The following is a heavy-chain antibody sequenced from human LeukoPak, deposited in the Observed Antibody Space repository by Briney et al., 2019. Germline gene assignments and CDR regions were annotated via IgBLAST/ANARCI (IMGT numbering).Heavy chain of an antibody. CDR1: GGTFSSYA. CDR2: IIPIFGTA. J-gene: IGHJ3*02. Sequence: SVKVSCKASGGTFSSYAISWVRQAPGQGLEWMGGIIPIFGTANYALKFQGRVTITADESTSTAYMELSSLRSEDTAVYYCARVGELKGSGYYHADDAFDIWGQGTMVTVSS. CDR3: ARVGELKGSGYYHADDAFDI. D-gene: IGHD3-22*01. V-gene: IGHV1-69*13.